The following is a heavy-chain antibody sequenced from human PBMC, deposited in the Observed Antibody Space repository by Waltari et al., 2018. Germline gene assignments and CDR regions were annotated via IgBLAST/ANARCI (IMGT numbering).Heavy chain of an antibody. CDR3: ARTASSSYGLDY. CDR1: GFTFSSYA. D-gene: IGHD6-6*01. J-gene: IGHJ4*02. V-gene: IGHV3-30-3*01. CDR2: ISYDGSNK. Sequence: QVQLVESGGGVVQPGRSLRLSCAASGFTFSSYAMHWVRQAPGKGLGGVAVISYDGSNKYYADSVKGRFTISRDNSKNTLYLQMNSLRAEDTAVYYCARTASSSYGLDYWGQGTLVTVSS.